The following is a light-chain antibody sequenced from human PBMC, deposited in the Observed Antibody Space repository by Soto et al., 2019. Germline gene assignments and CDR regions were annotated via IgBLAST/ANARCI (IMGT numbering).Light chain of an antibody. CDR1: SSDVGSYNL. J-gene: IGLJ3*02. V-gene: IGLV2-23*02. CDR3: CSYAGSSVGWV. Sequence: QSALTQPASVSGSPGQSITISCTGTSSDVGSYNLVSWYQQHPGKAPKLMIYEVSKRPSGVSNRFSGSKSGNTASLTISGLQAEDEADYYCCSYAGSSVGWVFGGGTKLTVL. CDR2: EVS.